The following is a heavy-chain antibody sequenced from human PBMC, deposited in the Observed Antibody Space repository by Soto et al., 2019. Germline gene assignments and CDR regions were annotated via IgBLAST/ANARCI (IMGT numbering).Heavy chain of an antibody. V-gene: IGHV1-69*06. Sequence: QVQLVQSGAEVKKPGSSVKVSCKASGVTFSSYAISWVRQAPGQGLEWMGGIIPIFGTANYAQKFQGRVTITADKSTSTAYMELSSLRSEDTAVYYCARVVEYSSSWYGGGGSYYGMDVWGQGTTVTVSS. J-gene: IGHJ6*02. CDR1: GVTFSSYA. D-gene: IGHD6-13*01. CDR3: ARVVEYSSSWYGGGGSYYGMDV. CDR2: IIPIFGTA.